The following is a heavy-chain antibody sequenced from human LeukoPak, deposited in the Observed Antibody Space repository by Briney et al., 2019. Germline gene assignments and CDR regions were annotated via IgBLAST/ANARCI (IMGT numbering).Heavy chain of an antibody. CDR1: GFTFSNYA. Sequence: GGSLRLSCTASGFTFSNYAMSWVRQTPGKGLEWVSSISTSGDNTYYPDSMKGRFTISRDNSKNTVYLQMDSLRAEDSAVYYCAKDPWGAVAGTWGQGTLVTVSS. D-gene: IGHD6-19*01. CDR3: AKDPWGAVAGT. J-gene: IGHJ4*02. V-gene: IGHV3-23*01. CDR2: ISTSGDNT.